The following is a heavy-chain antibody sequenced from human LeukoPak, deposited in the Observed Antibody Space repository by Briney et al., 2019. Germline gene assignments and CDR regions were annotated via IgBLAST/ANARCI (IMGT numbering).Heavy chain of an antibody. J-gene: IGHJ3*02. D-gene: IGHD6-13*01. CDR2: ISRNGGST. V-gene: IGHV3-64*01. CDR1: GFTFSSYA. Sequence: PGGSLRLSCAASGFTFSSYAMHWVRQAPGKGLEYVSAISRNGGSTYYANSLKGRFTISRDNSKNTLYLQMGSLRAEDMAVYYCARVYSSSWYSAFDIWGQGTMVTVSS. CDR3: ARVYSSSWYSAFDI.